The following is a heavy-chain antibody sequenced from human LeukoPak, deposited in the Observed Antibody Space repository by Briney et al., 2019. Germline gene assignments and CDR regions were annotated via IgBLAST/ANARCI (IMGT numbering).Heavy chain of an antibody. V-gene: IGHV4-30-4*01. CDR1: GGSITSGDYY. CDR3: ASLFRERIAVAH. Sequence: SETLSLTCTVSGGSITSGDYYWSWIRQPPGKDLEWIGYIFHSGGTYYNPSLQSRVTISVDTSKNQFSLKLSSVTAADTAVYYCASLFRERIAVAHWGQGTLVTVSS. J-gene: IGHJ4*02. CDR2: IFHSGGT. D-gene: IGHD6-19*01.